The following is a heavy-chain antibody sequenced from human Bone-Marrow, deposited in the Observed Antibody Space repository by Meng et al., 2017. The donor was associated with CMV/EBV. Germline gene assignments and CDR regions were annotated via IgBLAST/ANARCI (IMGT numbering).Heavy chain of an antibody. Sequence: ASVKVSCKASGGTFSSHTLTWVRQAPGQGLEWMGWINPISGGTNYAQKFQGRVTMTRDTSISTAYMELSRLRSDDTAVYYCARGGRREVVVPVAIGLWGQGTLVTVSS. CDR3: ARGGRREVVVPVAIGL. CDR2: INPISGGT. J-gene: IGHJ4*02. CDR1: GGTFSSHT. D-gene: IGHD2-2*01. V-gene: IGHV1-2*02.